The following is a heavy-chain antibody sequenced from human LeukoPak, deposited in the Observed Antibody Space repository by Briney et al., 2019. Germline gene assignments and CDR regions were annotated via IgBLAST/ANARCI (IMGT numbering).Heavy chain of an antibody. Sequence: SETLSLTCTVSGGSISSYYWSWIRQPPGKGLEWIRYIYYSGSTNYNPSLKSRVTISVDTSKNQFSLKLSSVTAADTAVYYCAGGEHYYDSSGYPSLGYYYYGMDVWGQGTTVTVSS. CDR2: IYYSGST. D-gene: IGHD3-22*01. J-gene: IGHJ6*02. CDR1: GGSISSYY. V-gene: IGHV4-59*01. CDR3: AGGEHYYDSSGYPSLGYYYYGMDV.